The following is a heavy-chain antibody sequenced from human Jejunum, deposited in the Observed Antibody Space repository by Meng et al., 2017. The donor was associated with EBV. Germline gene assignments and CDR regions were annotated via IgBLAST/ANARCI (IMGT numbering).Heavy chain of an antibody. D-gene: IGHD1-1*01. CDR1: GYSMCTGNW. V-gene: IGHV4-28*01. CDR3: AKRMPGTGFDY. J-gene: IGHJ4*02. Sequence: LRRSGPGLVKPSDTRSLLCAVSGYSMCTGNWWGWIRQPPGKGLEWIGYIYYTGTTNYNPALKSRVTMSIDTSKNHFSLKLTSVTTMDTAVYYCAKRMPGTGFDYWGQGTLVTVSS. CDR2: IYYTGTT.